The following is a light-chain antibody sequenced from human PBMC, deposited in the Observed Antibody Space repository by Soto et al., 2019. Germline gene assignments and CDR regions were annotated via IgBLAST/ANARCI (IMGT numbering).Light chain of an antibody. CDR3: QQYTKWPLT. Sequence: EIVMTQSPATLSVSPGEKATLSCRASQSVYNNLAWYQQKPGQAPRLLIYLASTRATGIPARFSGSGSGTEFSLTISSLQSEDFALYYCQQYTKWPLTFGGGTKVETK. J-gene: IGKJ4*01. CDR1: QSVYNN. V-gene: IGKV3-15*01. CDR2: LAS.